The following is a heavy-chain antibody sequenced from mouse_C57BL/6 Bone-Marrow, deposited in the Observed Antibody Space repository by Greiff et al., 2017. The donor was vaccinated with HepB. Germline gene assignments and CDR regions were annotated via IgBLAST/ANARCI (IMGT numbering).Heavy chain of an antibody. D-gene: IGHD2-12*01. CDR2: LDPEHGDT. Sequence: EVQLQQSGAELVRPGASVKLSCTASGFNIKDDYMPWVKQRPEQGLEWIGWLDPEHGDTEYASKFQGKATITADTSSNTAYLQLSSLTSEDTAVYYCTAGYDGSHGGQGTTLTVSS. J-gene: IGHJ2*01. CDR3: TAGYDGSH. CDR1: GFNIKDDY. V-gene: IGHV14-4*01.